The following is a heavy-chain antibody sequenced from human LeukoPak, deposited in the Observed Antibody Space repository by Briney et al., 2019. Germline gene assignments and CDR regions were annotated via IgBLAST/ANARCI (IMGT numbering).Heavy chain of an antibody. J-gene: IGHJ5*02. Sequence: PGGSLRLSCAASGITFRSYWMSWARQAPGKGLEWVANINQDGSEKYYVDSVKGRFSISRDNAKNSLYLQMNSLRAEDTAVYYCAREVDYFDSSNFYPHLRFDPWGQGTLVIVSS. CDR2: INQDGSEK. CDR1: GITFRSYW. V-gene: IGHV3-7*01. CDR3: AREVDYFDSSNFYPHLRFDP. D-gene: IGHD3-22*01.